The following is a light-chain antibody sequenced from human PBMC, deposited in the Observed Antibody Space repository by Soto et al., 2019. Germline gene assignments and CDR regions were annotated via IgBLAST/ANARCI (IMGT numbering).Light chain of an antibody. Sequence: QSALTQPPSASGSPGQSVTISCTGTSSDVGDYNYVSWYQHHPGKAPKLMIYEVNKRPSGVPDRFSGSKSGNTASLTVSGLQVEDEADYYNVCPYVFGTGTKVTVL. CDR3: VCPYV. CDR1: SSDVGDYNY. CDR2: EVN. J-gene: IGLJ1*01. V-gene: IGLV2-8*01.